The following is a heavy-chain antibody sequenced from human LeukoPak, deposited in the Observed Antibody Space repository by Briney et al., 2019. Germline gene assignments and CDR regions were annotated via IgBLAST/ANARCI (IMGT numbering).Heavy chain of an antibody. D-gene: IGHD2-2*01. CDR3: ARDTRGRYCSSTSCKPFDY. V-gene: IGHV1-18*01. CDR2: ISAYNGNT. Sequence: GASVKVSCKASGYTFTSYGISWVRQAPGHGLEWMGWISAYNGNTNYAQKLQGRVTMTTDTSTSTAYMELRSLRSDDTAVYYCARDTRGRYCSSTSCKPFDYWGQGTLVTVSS. J-gene: IGHJ4*02. CDR1: GYTFTSYG.